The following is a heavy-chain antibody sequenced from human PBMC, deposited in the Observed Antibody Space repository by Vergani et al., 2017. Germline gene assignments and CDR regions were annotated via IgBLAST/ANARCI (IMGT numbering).Heavy chain of an antibody. CDR1: GFTFSSYG. CDR2: ISYDGSNK. J-gene: IGHJ4*02. V-gene: IGHV3-30*18. CDR3: AKFAAAAGKTNDY. D-gene: IGHD6-13*01. Sequence: QVQLVESGGGVVQPGRSLRLSCAASGFTFSSYGMHRVRQAPGKGLEWVAVISYDGSNKYYADSVKGRFTISRDNSKNTLYLQMNSLRAEDTAVYYCAKFAAAAGKTNDYWGQGTLVTVSS.